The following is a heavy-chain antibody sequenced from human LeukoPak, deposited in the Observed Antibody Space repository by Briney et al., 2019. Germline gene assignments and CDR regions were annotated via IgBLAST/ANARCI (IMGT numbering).Heavy chain of an antibody. CDR3: ARGGSSSWDYYYYYYMDV. CDR1: GGSISSYY. Sequence: SETLSLTCTVSGGSISSYYWSWIRQPPGKGLEWIGYIYYSGSTNYNPSLKSRVTISVDTSKNQFSLKLSSVTAADTAVYYCARGGSSSWDYYYYYYMDVWGKGTTVTISS. CDR2: IYYSGST. D-gene: IGHD6-13*01. V-gene: IGHV4-59*01. J-gene: IGHJ6*03.